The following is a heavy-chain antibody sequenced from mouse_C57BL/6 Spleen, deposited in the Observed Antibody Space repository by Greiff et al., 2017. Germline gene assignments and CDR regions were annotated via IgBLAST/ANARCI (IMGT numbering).Heavy chain of an antibody. CDR1: GYAFSSSW. V-gene: IGHV1-82*01. J-gene: IGHJ2*01. CDR2: IYPGDGDT. CDR3: ARSCPWDYLDY. D-gene: IGHD4-1*01. Sequence: VQLQQSGPELVKPGASVKISCKASGYAFSSSWMNWVKQRPGKGLEWIGRIYPGDGDTNYNGKFKGKATLTADKSSSTAYMQLSSLTSEDSAVYFCARSCPWDYLDYWGQGTTLTVSS.